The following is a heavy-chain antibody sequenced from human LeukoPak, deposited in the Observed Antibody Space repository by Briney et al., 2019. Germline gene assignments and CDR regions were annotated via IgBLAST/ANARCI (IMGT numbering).Heavy chain of an antibody. D-gene: IGHD3-22*01. CDR1: GYTFTSYG. CDR2: ISAYNGNT. CDR3: ARGGHYYDSNSHLDY. Sequence: ASVKVSCKASGYTFTSYGISWVRQAPGQGLEWMGWISAYNGNTNYAQKLQGRVTMTTDTSTSTAYMEVRSLRSDDTAVYYCARGGHYYDSNSHLDYWGQGTLVTVSS. J-gene: IGHJ4*02. V-gene: IGHV1-18*01.